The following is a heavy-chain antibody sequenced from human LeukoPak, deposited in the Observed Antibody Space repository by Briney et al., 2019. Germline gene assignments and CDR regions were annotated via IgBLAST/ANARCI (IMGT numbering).Heavy chain of an antibody. J-gene: IGHJ4*02. V-gene: IGHV3-11*01. CDR2: ISSSGSSI. Sequence: GGSLRLSCAASGFTFSDYYMSWIRQAPGKGLEWVSYISSSGSSIYYADSVKGRFTISRDNAKNSLYLQMNSLRAEDTGVYYCARLDFWSGYYRFDYWGQGTLVTVSS. D-gene: IGHD3-3*01. CDR1: GFTFSDYY. CDR3: ARLDFWSGYYRFDY.